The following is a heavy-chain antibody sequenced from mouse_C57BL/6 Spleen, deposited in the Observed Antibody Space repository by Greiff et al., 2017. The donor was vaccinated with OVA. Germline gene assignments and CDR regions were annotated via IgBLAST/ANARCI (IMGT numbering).Heavy chain of an antibody. V-gene: IGHV3-6*01. J-gene: IGHJ4*01. CDR3: AREEDTTVVAPYYAMDY. Sequence: EVKLVESGPGLVKPSQSLSLTCSVTGYSITSGYYWNWIRQFPGNKLEWMGYISYDGSNNYNPSLKNRISITRDTSKNQFFLKLNSVTTEDTATYYCAREEDTTVVAPYYAMDYWGQGTSVTVSS. CDR2: ISYDGSN. D-gene: IGHD1-1*01. CDR1: GYSITSGYY.